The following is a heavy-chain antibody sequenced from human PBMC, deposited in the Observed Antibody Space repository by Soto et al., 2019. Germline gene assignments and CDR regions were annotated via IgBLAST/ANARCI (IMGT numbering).Heavy chain of an antibody. CDR1: GYTFTSYG. D-gene: IGHD2-2*01. V-gene: IGHV1-18*01. Sequence: DSVKVSCKDSGYTFTSYGVSWLRQASGKGFECMAWFNDYNGKTNYAQKVQGRVTVNAALSTSKAYMELRSLSSFATAVYYCARDVSLISPAAGLWGKGTPVTVSS. J-gene: IGHJ4*02. CDR3: ARDVSLISPAAGL. CDR2: FNDYNGKT.